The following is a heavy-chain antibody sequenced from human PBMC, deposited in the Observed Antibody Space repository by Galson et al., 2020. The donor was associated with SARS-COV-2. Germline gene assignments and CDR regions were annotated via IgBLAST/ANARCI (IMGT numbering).Heavy chain of an antibody. J-gene: IGHJ6*02. D-gene: IGHD5-12*01. V-gene: IGHV4-39*01. CDR3: TRPGRDNGYSRYLGDEYAMDV. CDR1: GGSVSSSSYY. Sequence: ASETLSLTCTVSGGSVSSSSYYWGWIRQPPGQGLEWIGSIYYPGRTHYTPSFESRVTISVDTSKNLVYLRLSSVTAADTAVYYCTRPGRDNGYSRYLGDEYAMDVWGRGTTVTVSS. CDR2: IYYPGRT.